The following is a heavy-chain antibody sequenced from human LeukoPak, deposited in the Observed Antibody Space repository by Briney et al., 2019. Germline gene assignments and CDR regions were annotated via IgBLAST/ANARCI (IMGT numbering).Heavy chain of an antibody. V-gene: IGHV3-23*01. CDR3: AKDPGAGTYFYYTTT. CDR2: ISASGGRT. CDR1: GFTFSSYE. J-gene: IGHJ5*02. Sequence: QPGGSLRLSCAASGFTFSSYEMTWVRQAPGRGLEWVSGISASGGRTYYADSVKGRFTMSRDNSNNMLFLHMNSLRAEDTAIYYCAKDPGAGTYFYYTTTWGQGTLVTVSS. D-gene: IGHD3-10*01.